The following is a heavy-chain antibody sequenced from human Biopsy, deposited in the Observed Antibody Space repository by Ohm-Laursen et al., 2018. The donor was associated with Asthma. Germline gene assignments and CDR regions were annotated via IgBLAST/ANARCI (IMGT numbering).Heavy chain of an antibody. CDR2: ISSLSRYI. Sequence: GSLRLSCTASGFGPRDYTMNWVRQAPGKGLEWVASISSLSRYIYHATSLRGRFTISRDNAKRSLYLQMDSLRGDDTAVYYCSRDFTIGSGSPFHFWGRGTLVTVSS. J-gene: IGHJ4*02. D-gene: IGHD3-10*01. CDR1: GFGPRDYT. V-gene: IGHV3-21*01. CDR3: SRDFTIGSGSPFHF.